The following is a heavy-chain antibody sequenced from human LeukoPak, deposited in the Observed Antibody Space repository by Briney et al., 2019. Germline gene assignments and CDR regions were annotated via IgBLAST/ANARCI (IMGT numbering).Heavy chain of an antibody. CDR3: ARAVTYAYYWYFDV. J-gene: IGHJ2*01. CDR2: INPNSGDT. CDR1: GYTFTGYY. Sequence: ASVKVSCKASGYTFTGYYMHWVRQAPGQGLEWMGWINPNSGDTNHAQKFQDRVTMTRDTSISTAYMDRSRLRSDDTAVYYCARAVTYAYYWYFDVWGRGTLVTVSS. D-gene: IGHD2-2*01. V-gene: IGHV1-2*02.